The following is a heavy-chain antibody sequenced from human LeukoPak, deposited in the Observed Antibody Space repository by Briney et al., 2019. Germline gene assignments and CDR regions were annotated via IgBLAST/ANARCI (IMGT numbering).Heavy chain of an antibody. CDR1: GYTFTSYD. CDR2: MNPNSGNT. V-gene: IGHV1-8*01. CDR3: AITVKAAAGSIFDY. Sequence: ASVKVSCKASGYTFTSYDINWVRQATGQGLEWMGWMNPNSGNTGYAQKFQGRVTMTRNTSISTAYMELSSLRSEDTAVYYCAITVKAAAGSIFDYWGQGTLVTVSS. J-gene: IGHJ4*02. D-gene: IGHD6-13*01.